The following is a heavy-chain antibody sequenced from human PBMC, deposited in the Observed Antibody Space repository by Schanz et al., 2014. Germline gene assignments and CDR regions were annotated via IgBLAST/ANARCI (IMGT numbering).Heavy chain of an antibody. Sequence: EVHLVESGGALVQPGGSLRLSCAASGFTFSSYWMHWVRQAPGKGLVWVSRINSDGSTTIYADSVKGRFTISRDNAKNTLYLQMNSLRAEDTAVYYCVREGSSSPDCCYYNGMDVWGQGTTVTVSS. CDR1: GFTFSSYW. CDR3: VREGSSSPDCCYYNGMDV. J-gene: IGHJ6*02. D-gene: IGHD6-6*01. CDR2: INSDGSTT. V-gene: IGHV3-74*01.